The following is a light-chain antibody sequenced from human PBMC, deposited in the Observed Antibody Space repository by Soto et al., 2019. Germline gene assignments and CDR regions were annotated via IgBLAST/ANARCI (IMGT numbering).Light chain of an antibody. J-gene: IGKJ1*01. V-gene: IGKV2-24*01. CDR3: LQGTLWWT. Sequence: DIVMTQTPLSLSVTLGQPAAISCRSSESLVDRNGNTYLSWYHQRPCQPPRLLIHRVSNRFSGVPERFSGSGAGTDFTLEISRVEAEDVGIYYCLQGTLWWTFGQGTKVEI. CDR2: RVS. CDR1: ESLVDRNGNTY.